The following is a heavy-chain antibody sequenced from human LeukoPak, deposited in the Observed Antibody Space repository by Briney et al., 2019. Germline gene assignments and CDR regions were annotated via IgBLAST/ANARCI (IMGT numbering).Heavy chain of an antibody. Sequence: GEPLKISCNGSAYSFTTYWIGWVRLMPGKGLEWMGIIYPADSDTRYSPSFQGQVTISADKSISTAYLQWSSLKASDTAMYYCARQGSGYINYWGQGTLVTVSS. J-gene: IGHJ4*02. CDR1: AYSFTTYW. V-gene: IGHV5-51*01. CDR2: IYPADSDT. D-gene: IGHD2-15*01. CDR3: ARQGSGYINY.